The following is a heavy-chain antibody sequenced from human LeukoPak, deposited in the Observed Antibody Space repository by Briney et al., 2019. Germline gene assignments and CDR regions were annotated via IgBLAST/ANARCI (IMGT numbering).Heavy chain of an antibody. CDR2: IYYSGST. CDR1: GGSISSSSYY. Sequence: SETLSLTCTVSGGSISSSSYYWGWIRQPPGKGLEWIGSIYYSGSTYYNPSLKSRVTISVDTSKSQFSLKLSSVTAADTAVYYCARQEGKVGAALDYWGQGTLVTVSS. V-gene: IGHV4-39*01. J-gene: IGHJ4*02. D-gene: IGHD1-26*01. CDR3: ARQEGKVGAALDY.